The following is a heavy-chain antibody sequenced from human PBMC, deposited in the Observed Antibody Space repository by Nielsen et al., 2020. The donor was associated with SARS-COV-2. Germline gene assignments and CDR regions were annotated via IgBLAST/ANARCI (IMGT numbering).Heavy chain of an antibody. CDR1: AFTYSSNW. J-gene: IGHJ2*01. Sequence: GGSLRLSCAVSAFTYSSNWMNWVRQAPGKGLEWVANINQDGSEKYYVDSVKGRFTISRDNAKNSLYLQMNTLRPEDTALYHCARGGGGFDLWGRGTLVTVSS. V-gene: IGHV3-7*03. CDR2: INQDGSEK. CDR3: ARGGGGFDL.